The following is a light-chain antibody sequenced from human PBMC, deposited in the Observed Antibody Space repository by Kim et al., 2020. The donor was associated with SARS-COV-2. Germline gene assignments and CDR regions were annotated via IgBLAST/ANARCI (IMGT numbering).Light chain of an antibody. CDR1: SSDVGGYNY. CDR3: SSYTSSSTPCV. V-gene: IGLV2-14*03. CDR2: DVS. Sequence: QSALTQPASVSGSPGQSITISCTGTSSDVGGYNYVSWYQQHPGKAPKLLIYDVSHRPSGVSNRFSGSKSGNTASLTISWLQAEDEADYYCSSYTSSSTPCVFGTGTKVTVL. J-gene: IGLJ1*01.